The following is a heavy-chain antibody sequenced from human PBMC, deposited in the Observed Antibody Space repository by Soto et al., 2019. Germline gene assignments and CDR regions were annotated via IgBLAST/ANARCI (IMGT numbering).Heavy chain of an antibody. D-gene: IGHD4-17*01. CDR3: ARDDGDYVGDYYYYYYMDV. CDR1: GFTFSSYS. Sequence: GGSLRLSCAASGFTFSSYSMNWVRQAPGKGLEWVSSISSSSSYIYYADSVKGRFTISRDNAKNSLYLQMNSLRAEDTAVYYCARDDGDYVGDYYYYYYMDVWGKGTTVTVSS. CDR2: ISSSSSYI. V-gene: IGHV3-21*01. J-gene: IGHJ6*03.